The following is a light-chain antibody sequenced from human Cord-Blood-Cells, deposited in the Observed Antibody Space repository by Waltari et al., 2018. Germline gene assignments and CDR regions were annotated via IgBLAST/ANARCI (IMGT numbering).Light chain of an antibody. J-gene: IGLJ7*01. CDR1: NLGDKY. V-gene: IGLV3-1*01. CDR3: QAWDSSLAV. Sequence: SYELTQPPSVSVSPGQTASIPCSGDNLGDKYACWYQQKPGQSPVLVIYQDSKRPSGIPERFSGSNSGNTATLTISGTQAMDEADYYCQAWDSSLAVFGGGTQLTVL. CDR2: QDS.